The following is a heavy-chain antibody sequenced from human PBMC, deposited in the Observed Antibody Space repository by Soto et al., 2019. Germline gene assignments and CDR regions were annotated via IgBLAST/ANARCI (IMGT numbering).Heavy chain of an antibody. J-gene: IGHJ6*02. CDR1: GGSFSGYY. Sequence: QVQLQQWGAGLLKPSETLSLTCAVYGGSFSGYYWSWIRQPPGKGLEWIGEINHSGSTNSNPSLKSRVTISVDASKDQFSLKLSSVTAADTAVYYCASHNTYYYVSSGYPDYYYGMDVWGQGTTVTVSS. CDR2: INHSGST. D-gene: IGHD3-22*01. V-gene: IGHV4-34*01. CDR3: ASHNTYYYVSSGYPDYYYGMDV.